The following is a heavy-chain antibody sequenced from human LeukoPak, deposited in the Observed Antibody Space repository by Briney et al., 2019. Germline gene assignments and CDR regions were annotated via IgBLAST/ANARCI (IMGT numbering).Heavy chain of an antibody. D-gene: IGHD3-10*01. CDR3: AITNMVRGGNWFDP. Sequence: GESLKISCKGSGYSFTSYWIGWGHKMPGKGLEWMGIIYPGESDTIYSQSFQSQVTISADKSISTAYLQWRSMKASDTAMYYCAITNMVRGGNWFDPWGQGTLVTVSS. J-gene: IGHJ5*02. V-gene: IGHV5-51*07. CDR2: IYPGESDT. CDR1: GYSFTSYW.